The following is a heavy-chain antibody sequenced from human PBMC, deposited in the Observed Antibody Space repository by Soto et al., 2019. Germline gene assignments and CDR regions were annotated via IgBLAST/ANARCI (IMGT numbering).Heavy chain of an antibody. Sequence: ASVKVSCKASGYTFTSYAMHWLRQAPGQRLEWMGWINAGNGNTKYSQKFQGRVTITRDTSASTAYMELSSLRSEDTAVYYCARDPDIVVVPAAIRLGMDVWGQGTTVTVSS. J-gene: IGHJ6*02. D-gene: IGHD2-2*02. V-gene: IGHV1-3*01. CDR1: GYTFTSYA. CDR2: INAGNGNT. CDR3: ARDPDIVVVPAAIRLGMDV.